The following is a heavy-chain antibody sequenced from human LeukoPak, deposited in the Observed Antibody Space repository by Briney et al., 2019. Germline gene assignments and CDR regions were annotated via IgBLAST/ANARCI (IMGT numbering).Heavy chain of an antibody. V-gene: IGHV3-48*01. CDR1: GFTFSSYT. J-gene: IGHJ4*02. D-gene: IGHD3-22*01. CDR3: AKGSDSSGYYSSTEYDY. Sequence: GGSLRLSCAASGFTFSSYTMNWVRQPPGKGLEWVSNIGTSSTTIYYADSVKGRFTISRDNAKNTLYLQMNSLRAEDTAVYYCAKGSDSSGYYSSTEYDYWGQGTLVTVSS. CDR2: IGTSSTTI.